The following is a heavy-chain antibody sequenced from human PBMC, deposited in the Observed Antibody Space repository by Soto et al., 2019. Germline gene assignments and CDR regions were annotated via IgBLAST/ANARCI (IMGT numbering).Heavy chain of an antibody. J-gene: IGHJ3*02. D-gene: IGHD2-15*01. CDR2: MNPNSGNT. Sequence: GASVKVSCKASGYTFTSYDINWVRQATGQGLEWMRWMNPNSGNTGYAQKFQGRVTMTRNTSISTAYMELSSLRSEDTAVYYCATLGYCSGGSCSDAFDIWGQGTMVTVSS. V-gene: IGHV1-8*01. CDR3: ATLGYCSGGSCSDAFDI. CDR1: GYTFTSYD.